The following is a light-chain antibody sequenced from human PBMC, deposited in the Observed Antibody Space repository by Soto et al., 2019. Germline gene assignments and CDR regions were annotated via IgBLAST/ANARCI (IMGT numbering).Light chain of an antibody. CDR1: QTVSNN. V-gene: IGKV3-15*01. CDR3: QQYSNWPWT. CDR2: GAS. Sequence: DIVMTQSPVTLSVSPGERATLSCRAGQTVSNNLAWYQQKPGQAPRLLIYGASTRAIGIPARFSGSGSGTEFTLTISSLQSEDFAVYFCQQYSNWPWTFGQGTKVEIK. J-gene: IGKJ1*01.